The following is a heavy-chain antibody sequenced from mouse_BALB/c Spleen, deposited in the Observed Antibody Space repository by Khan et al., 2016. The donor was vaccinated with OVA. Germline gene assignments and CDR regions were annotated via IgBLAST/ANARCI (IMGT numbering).Heavy chain of an antibody. V-gene: IGHV3-2*02. CDR3: ARKNYYGYAMDY. Sequence: EVQLQQSGPGLVKPSQSLSLTCTVTGYSITTNYAWDWIRQFPGNKLEWMGYISYSGSTSYNPSLKSRISITRDTSTNPFFLQLNTVTNEDTATYYCARKNYYGYAMDYWGQGTSVTVSS. CDR2: ISYSGST. CDR1: GYSITTNYA. J-gene: IGHJ4*01. D-gene: IGHD1-1*01.